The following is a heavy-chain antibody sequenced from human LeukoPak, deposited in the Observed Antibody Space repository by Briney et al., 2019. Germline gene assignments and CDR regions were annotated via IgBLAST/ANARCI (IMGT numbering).Heavy chain of an antibody. V-gene: IGHV3-23*01. D-gene: IGHD1-26*01. CDR3: AVSGSYSGDY. CDR1: GFTFDNYA. CDR2: ISGRGGST. J-gene: IGHJ4*02. Sequence: GGSLRLSCAASGFTFDNYAMSWVRQAPGKGLEWVSVISGRGGSTYYADSVRGRFTISRDNSKNTLYLQMNSLRAEDTAVYYCAVSGSYSGDYWGQGTLVTVSS.